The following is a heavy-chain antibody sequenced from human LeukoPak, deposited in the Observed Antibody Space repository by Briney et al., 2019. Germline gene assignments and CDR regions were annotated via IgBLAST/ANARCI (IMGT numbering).Heavy chain of an antibody. CDR1: GFTFSNNY. D-gene: IGHD6-19*01. Sequence: GGSLRLSCAASGFTFSNNYMSWVRQAPGKGLEWVSAISGSGGSTYYADSVKGRFTISRDNSKNTLYLQMNSLRAEDTAVYYCAKDLNRVIAVAGTGRYFDYWGQGTLVTVSS. J-gene: IGHJ4*02. CDR2: ISGSGGST. CDR3: AKDLNRVIAVAGTGRYFDY. V-gene: IGHV3-23*01.